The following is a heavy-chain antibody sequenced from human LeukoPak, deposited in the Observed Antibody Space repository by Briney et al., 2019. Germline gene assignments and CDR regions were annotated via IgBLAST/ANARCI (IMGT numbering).Heavy chain of an antibody. D-gene: IGHD6-13*01. V-gene: IGHV1-69*01. J-gene: IGHJ5*02. CDR2: IIPIFGTT. CDR3: ARSPSIAAATFDP. Sequence: ASVKVSCKASGGTFSSYAISWVRQAPGQGLEWMGGIIPIFGTTNYAQKFQGRVTITADESTSTAYMELSSLRSEDTAVYYCARSPSIAAATFDPWGQGTLVTVSS. CDR1: GGTFSSYA.